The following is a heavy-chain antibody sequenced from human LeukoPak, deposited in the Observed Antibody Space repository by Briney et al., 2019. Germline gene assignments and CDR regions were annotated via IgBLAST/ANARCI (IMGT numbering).Heavy chain of an antibody. CDR3: VRHDGRGGATTGAFDS. Sequence: SETLSLTCTVSAGSFISSSHHWGWIRQSPGKGLEWIGSVYYGRTTYYNPSLDGRVTVSLDTSANQFSLQLNSVTAADTAVYYCVRHDGRGGATTGAFDSWGQGSLVTVSS. V-gene: IGHV4-39*01. D-gene: IGHD4/OR15-4a*01. CDR2: VYYGRTT. J-gene: IGHJ5*01. CDR1: AGSFISSSHH.